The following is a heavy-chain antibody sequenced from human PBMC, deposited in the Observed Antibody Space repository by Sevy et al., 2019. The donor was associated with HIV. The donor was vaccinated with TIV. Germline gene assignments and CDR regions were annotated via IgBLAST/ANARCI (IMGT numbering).Heavy chain of an antibody. J-gene: IGHJ4*02. D-gene: IGHD2-15*01. CDR2: ISAFNGDT. CDR1: GYTFTSYT. V-gene: IGHV1-18*01. Sequence: ASVKVSCKATGYTFTSYTITWVRQAPGQGVEGMGRISAFNGDTNHAQKLQGSVTKTTDTSTSTAYMELRSLRSDDTAVYYCARSYCSGGRCYSLAYWGQGTLVTVSS. CDR3: ARSYCSGGRCYSLAY.